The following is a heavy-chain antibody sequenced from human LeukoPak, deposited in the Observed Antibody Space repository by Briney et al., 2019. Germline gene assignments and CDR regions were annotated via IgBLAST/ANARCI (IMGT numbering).Heavy chain of an antibody. CDR1: DGAFTGYY. D-gene: IGHD6-13*01. J-gene: IGHJ4*02. V-gene: IGHV4-59*01. CDR3: ARGYSTSWTYYFDY. CDR2: LHYGGST. Sequence: SETLSLTCTVSDGAFTGYYWGWVRQPPGKGLDWIGHLHYGGSTNYNPSLKSRVTISVDTSKNHFSLKLSSVTAADTAVYYCARGYSTSWTYYFDYWGQGALVTVSS.